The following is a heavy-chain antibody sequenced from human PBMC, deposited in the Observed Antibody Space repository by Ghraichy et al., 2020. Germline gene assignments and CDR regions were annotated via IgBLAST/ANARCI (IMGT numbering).Heavy chain of an antibody. CDR2: IYYSGST. CDR1: GGSISSSSYY. V-gene: IGHV4-39*01. Sequence: SETLSLTCTVSGGSISSSSYYWGWIRQPPGKGLEWIGSIYYSGSTYYNPSLKSRVTISVDTSKNQFSLKLSSVTAADTAVYYCASVYSYGSSFDIWGQGTMVTVSS. J-gene: IGHJ3*02. D-gene: IGHD5-18*01. CDR3: ASVYSYGSSFDI.